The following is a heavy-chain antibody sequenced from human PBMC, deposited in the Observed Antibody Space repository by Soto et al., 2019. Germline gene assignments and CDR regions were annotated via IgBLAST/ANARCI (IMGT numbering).Heavy chain of an antibody. D-gene: IGHD3-9*01. CDR2: ISYDGSNK. Sequence: GGSLRLSCAASGFTFSSYGMHWVRQAPGKGLEWVAVISYDGSNKYYADSVKGRFTISRDNSKNTLYLQMNSLRAEDTAVYYCAKDHDIEEFLTHPFDYWGQGTLVTVSS. J-gene: IGHJ4*02. CDR3: AKDHDIEEFLTHPFDY. CDR1: GFTFSSYG. V-gene: IGHV3-30*18.